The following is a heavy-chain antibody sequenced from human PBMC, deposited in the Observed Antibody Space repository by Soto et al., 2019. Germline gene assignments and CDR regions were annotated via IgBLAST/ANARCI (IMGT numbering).Heavy chain of an antibody. CDR1: GFTFSSYA. V-gene: IGHV3-30-3*01. CDR3: AREAAARHRYYYYYGMDV. J-gene: IGHJ6*02. CDR2: ISYDGSNK. Sequence: GSLRLSCAASGFTFSSYAMHWVRQAPGKGLEWVAVISYDGSNKYYADSVKGRFTISRDNSKNTLYLQMNSLRAEDTAVYYCAREAAARHRYYYYYGMDVWGQGTTVTVSS. D-gene: IGHD6-6*01.